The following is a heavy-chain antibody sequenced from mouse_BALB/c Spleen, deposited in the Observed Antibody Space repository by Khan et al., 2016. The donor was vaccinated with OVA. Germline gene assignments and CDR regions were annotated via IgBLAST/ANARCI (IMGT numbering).Heavy chain of an antibody. J-gene: IGHJ2*01. V-gene: IGHV1S137*01. CDR3: ARPAYGGYYDN. Sequence: QVQLQQSGPELVRPGVSVKISCKGSGYTFTDYAMYWVKQSHAKSLEWIGLISTYSGNTNYNQKFKGKATMTVDKSSSTAYMEIARLTSEDSAIYYWARPAYGGYYDNWGQGTTLTVSS. D-gene: IGHD2-3*01. CDR2: ISTYSGNT. CDR1: GYTFTDYA.